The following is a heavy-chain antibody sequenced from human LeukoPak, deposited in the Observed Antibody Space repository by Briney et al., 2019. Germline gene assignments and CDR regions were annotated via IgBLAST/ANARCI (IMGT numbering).Heavy chain of an antibody. V-gene: IGHV4-61*02. CDR1: GGSISSGSYY. Sequence: SQTLSLICTVSGGSISSGSYYWSWIRQPAGKGLEWIGRIYTSGSTNYNPSLKSRVTISVDTSKNQFSLKLSSVTAADTAAYYCARGVVVRGWFGPWGQGTLVTVSS. J-gene: IGHJ5*02. CDR3: ARGVVVRGWFGP. D-gene: IGHD2-15*01. CDR2: IYTSGST.